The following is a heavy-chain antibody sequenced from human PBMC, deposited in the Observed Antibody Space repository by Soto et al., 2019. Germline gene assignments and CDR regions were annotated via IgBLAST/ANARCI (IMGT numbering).Heavy chain of an antibody. J-gene: IGHJ4*02. CDR2: IYYSGST. D-gene: IGHD2-15*01. CDR3: ARGGCSGGSCYGY. V-gene: IGHV4-59*01. CDR1: GGSISSYY. Sequence: SETLSLTCTVSGGSISSYYWSWIWQPPGKGLEWIGYIYYSGSTNYNPSLKSRVTISVDTSKNQFSLKLSSVTAADTAVYYCARGGCSGGSCYGYWGQGTLVTVSS.